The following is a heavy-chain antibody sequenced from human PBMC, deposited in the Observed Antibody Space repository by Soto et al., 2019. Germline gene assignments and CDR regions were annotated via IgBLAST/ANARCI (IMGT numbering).Heavy chain of an antibody. CDR3: AKMMVARYYYYYGMDV. CDR1: GVTFSSYG. V-gene: IGHV3-30*18. J-gene: IGHJ6*02. D-gene: IGHD2-15*01. CDR2: ISYDGSNK. Sequence: GGSLRLSCAACGVTFSSYGTHWVRQAPGKGLEWVAVISYDGSNKYYADSVKGRFTISRDNSKNTLYLQMNSLRAEDTAVYYCAKMMVARYYYYYGMDVWGQGTTVTVSS.